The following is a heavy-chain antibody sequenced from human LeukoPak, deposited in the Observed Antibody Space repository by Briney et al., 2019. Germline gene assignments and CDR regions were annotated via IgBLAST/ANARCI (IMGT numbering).Heavy chain of an antibody. Sequence: GGSLRLSCAASGFTFSSNYMSWVRQAPGKGLEWVSVIYSGGSTYYADSVKGRFTISRDNSKNTLYLQMNSLRAEDTAVYYCAIFDSSGWYGDYYYGMDVWGQGTTVTVSS. CDR2: IYSGGST. CDR3: AIFDSSGWYGDYYYGMDV. CDR1: GFTFSSNY. D-gene: IGHD6-19*01. V-gene: IGHV3-53*01. J-gene: IGHJ6*02.